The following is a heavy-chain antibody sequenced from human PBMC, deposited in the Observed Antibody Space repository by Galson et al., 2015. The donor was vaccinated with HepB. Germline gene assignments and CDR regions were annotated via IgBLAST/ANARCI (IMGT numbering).Heavy chain of an antibody. J-gene: IGHJ6*02. Sequence: ETLSLTCTVSGGSISSSFWSWIRQPPGKGPEWIGYIYYSGSTSYNPSLKSRVTISVDTSKNQFSLNLSSVTAADTAVYYCASQTYYYSGMDVWGPGTTVTVSS. CDR1: GGSISSSF. CDR3: ASQTYYYSGMDV. CDR2: IYYSGST. V-gene: IGHV4-59*01.